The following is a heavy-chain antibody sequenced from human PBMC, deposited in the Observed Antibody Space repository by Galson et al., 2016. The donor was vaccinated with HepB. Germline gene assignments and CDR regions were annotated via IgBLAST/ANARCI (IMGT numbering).Heavy chain of an antibody. J-gene: IGHJ4*02. CDR1: GFSLSSSEVG. CDR3: AHRRTSADYGSGKDHYFDY. V-gene: IGHV2-5*01. D-gene: IGHD3-10*01. Sequence: PALVKPTQTLTLTCTFSGFSLSSSEVGVGWIRQSPGKALEWLALIYWNDDKRYSPSLKSRLTITKDTSKNQVVLTLTNMDPVDTATYYCAHRRTSADYGSGKDHYFDYWGQGTLVTVSS. CDR2: IYWNDDK.